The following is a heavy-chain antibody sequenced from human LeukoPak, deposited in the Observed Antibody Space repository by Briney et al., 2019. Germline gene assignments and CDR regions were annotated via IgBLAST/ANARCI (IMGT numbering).Heavy chain of an antibody. CDR1: GFTFSSYA. D-gene: IGHD1-26*01. CDR2: ISGSGGST. J-gene: IGHJ4*02. V-gene: IGHV3-23*01. Sequence: GGSLRLSCAASGFTFSSYAMSWVRQAPGKGLEWVSAISGSGGSTYYADSVKGRFTISRDNSKNTLYLQVNSLRAEDTAVYYCASGSYSSPAGYWGQGTLVTVSS. CDR3: ASGSYSSPAGY.